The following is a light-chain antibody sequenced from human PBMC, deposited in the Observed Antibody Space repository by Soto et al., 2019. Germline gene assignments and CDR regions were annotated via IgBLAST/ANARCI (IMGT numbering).Light chain of an antibody. CDR1: QNVNIW. J-gene: IGKJ2*01. CDR3: LQYNSLPYT. CDR2: KTS. V-gene: IGKV1-5*03. Sequence: DIQVTQSPSTLSAFVGDRVILTCRACQNVNIWLAWYQQRPRKAPKLLIYKTSSLESGVPSRFSGSGSGTEFTLTISSLETDDFGTYFCLQYNSLPYTFGQGTKLEIK.